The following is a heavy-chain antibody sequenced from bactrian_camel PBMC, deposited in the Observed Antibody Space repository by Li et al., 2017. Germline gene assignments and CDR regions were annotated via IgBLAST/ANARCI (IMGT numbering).Heavy chain of an antibody. CDR3: AAVTGCSLVPWLRDPGQKSGPIN. Sequence: VQLVESGGGLVQPGGSLRLSCAASGFTFSSYDMSWVRQAPGKGLEWVSGIYSGGGSTYYADSAKGRFIISRDNSKMTWSLQMNNLKSEDTAVYYCAAVTGCSLVPWLRDPGQKSGPINWGQGTQVTVS. J-gene: IGHJ4*01. CDR2: IYSGGGST. V-gene: IGHV3S40*01. CDR1: GFTFSSYD. D-gene: IGHD3*01.